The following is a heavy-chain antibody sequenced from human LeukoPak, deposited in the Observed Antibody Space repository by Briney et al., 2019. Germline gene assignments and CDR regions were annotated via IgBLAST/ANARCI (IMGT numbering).Heavy chain of an antibody. CDR2: IYWNSGGT. CDR1: GFTSNDHA. Sequence: PGGSLRLSRAASGFTSNDHAMHWIRQVPGKGLEWVSGIYWNSGGTGYADSVKGRFTISRDNAKNSLYLQMNSLRAEDTAVYYCASGPTPGKAFDIWGQGTMVTVSS. V-gene: IGHV3-9*02. D-gene: IGHD3-10*01. J-gene: IGHJ3*02. CDR3: ASGPTPGKAFDI.